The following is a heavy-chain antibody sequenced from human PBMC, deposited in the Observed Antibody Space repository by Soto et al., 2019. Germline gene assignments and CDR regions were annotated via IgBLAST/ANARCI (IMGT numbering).Heavy chain of an antibody. Sequence: HPGGSLRLSCAASGFTFSSYWMSWVRQAPGKGLEWVANIKQDGSEKYYVDSVKGRFTISRDNAKNSLYLQMNSLRAEDTAVYYCARDSSTAMVTFNWFDPWGQGTLVTVSS. D-gene: IGHD5-18*01. J-gene: IGHJ5*02. CDR2: IKQDGSEK. V-gene: IGHV3-7*03. CDR3: ARDSSTAMVTFNWFDP. CDR1: GFTFSSYW.